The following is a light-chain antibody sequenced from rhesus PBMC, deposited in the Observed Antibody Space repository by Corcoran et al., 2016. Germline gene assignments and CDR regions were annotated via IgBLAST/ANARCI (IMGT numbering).Light chain of an antibody. J-gene: IGKJ1*01. Sequence: EIVMTQSPATLSLSPGERATLSCRASQSVSSSLAWYQQKPGQAPRLIIYGASTRPTGIPDRFSGSGSGTDLHLTISSLEPEDGAVYYCLHQSNWWTFGQGTKVDIK. CDR2: GAS. V-gene: IGKV3-24*01. CDR1: QSVSSS. CDR3: LHQSNWWT.